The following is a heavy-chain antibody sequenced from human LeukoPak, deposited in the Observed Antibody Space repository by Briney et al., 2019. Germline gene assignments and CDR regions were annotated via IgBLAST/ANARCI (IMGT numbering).Heavy chain of an antibody. Sequence: GSLRLSCAASGFTFSDYYMSWIRQAPGKGLEWVSYISSSGSTIYYADSVKGRFTISRDNAKNSLYLQMNSLRAEDTAVYYCARHSDSPNYPDTDSFDLWGQGTTVTVSS. V-gene: IGHV3-11*01. D-gene: IGHD3-22*01. CDR3: ARHSDSPNYPDTDSFDL. J-gene: IGHJ3*01. CDR1: GFTFSDYY. CDR2: ISSSGSTI.